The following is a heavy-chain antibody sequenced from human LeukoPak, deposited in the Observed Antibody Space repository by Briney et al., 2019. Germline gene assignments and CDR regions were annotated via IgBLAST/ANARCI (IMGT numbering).Heavy chain of an antibody. D-gene: IGHD3-3*02. Sequence: SGGSLRLSCAVSGFTFSDYWVTWFRQTPGKGLGFVANINRDGSVKNYVDSVKGRFTISRDNAKNSLYLQMTSLRVDDTAIYYCARDPGFSSFDYWGQGTLVTVSS. J-gene: IGHJ4*02. CDR1: GFTFSDYW. CDR2: INRDGSVK. V-gene: IGHV3-7*01. CDR3: ARDPGFSSFDY.